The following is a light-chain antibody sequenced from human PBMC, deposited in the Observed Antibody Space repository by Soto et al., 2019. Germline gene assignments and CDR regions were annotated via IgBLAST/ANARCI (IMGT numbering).Light chain of an antibody. CDR1: QGIRSY. J-gene: IGKJ1*01. Sequence: DIQMTQSPSSLSASVGDRVTITCRASQGIRSYLAWYQQKPGKVPKVLIYAASTLQPGVPSRFSGSGFGTDFTLTISSLQPEDVASYYCQKYYSGPRTFGQGTKVDIK. V-gene: IGKV1-27*01. CDR3: QKYYSGPRT. CDR2: AAS.